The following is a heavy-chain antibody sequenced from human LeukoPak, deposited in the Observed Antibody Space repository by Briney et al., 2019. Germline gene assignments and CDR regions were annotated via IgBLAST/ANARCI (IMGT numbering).Heavy chain of an antibody. J-gene: IGHJ2*01. CDR1: GFTFSSYW. CDR3: ARTPYCSSTSCWGDYWYFDL. D-gene: IGHD2-2*01. Sequence: GGSLRLSCAASGFTFSSYWMSWVRQAPGKGLEGVANIKQDGSEKDYVDSVKGRFTISRDNAKNSLYLQMNSLRAEDTAVYYCARTPYCSSTSCWGDYWYFDLWGRGTLVTVSS. V-gene: IGHV3-7*01. CDR2: IKQDGSEK.